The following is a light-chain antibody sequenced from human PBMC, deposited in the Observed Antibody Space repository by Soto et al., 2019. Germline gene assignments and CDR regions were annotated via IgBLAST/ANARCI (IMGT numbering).Light chain of an antibody. V-gene: IGLV1-44*01. J-gene: IGLJ7*01. CDR1: SSNIGSSS. Sequence: QSVLTQPPSASGTPGQRVTISCSGSSSNIGSSSVSWYQQLPGTAPKLLSYSNNQRPSGVPDRFSGSKSGTSASLAISGLQSEDEADYYCAAWDDSLKAAVFGGGTQLTVL. CDR2: SNN. CDR3: AAWDDSLKAAV.